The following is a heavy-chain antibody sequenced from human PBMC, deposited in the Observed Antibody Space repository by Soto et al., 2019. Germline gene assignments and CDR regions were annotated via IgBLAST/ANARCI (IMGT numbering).Heavy chain of an antibody. J-gene: IGHJ4*02. CDR3: ARGMDCSGGSCYPHPFDY. V-gene: IGHV4-34*01. D-gene: IGHD2-15*01. CDR1: GGSFSGYY. Sequence: SETLSLTCAVYGGSFSGYYWSWIRQPPEKGLERIGEINHSGSTNYNPSLKSRVTISVDTSKNQLSLKLSSVTAADTAVYYCARGMDCSGGSCYPHPFDYWGQGTLVTVSS. CDR2: INHSGST.